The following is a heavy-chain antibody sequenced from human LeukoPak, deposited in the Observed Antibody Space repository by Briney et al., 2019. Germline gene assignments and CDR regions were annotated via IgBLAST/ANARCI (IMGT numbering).Heavy chain of an antibody. Sequence: PGGSLRLFCAASGFTFSSCWMSWVRQAPGKGLEWVANIKQDGSEKYFVDSVKGRFTISRDNAKNSLYLQMNSLRAEDTAVYYCARAQHYPPSMGYYYYYMDVWGKGTTVTVSS. CDR3: ARAQHYPPSMGYYYYYMDV. CDR1: GFTFSSCW. D-gene: IGHD2/OR15-2a*01. V-gene: IGHV3-7*01. J-gene: IGHJ6*03. CDR2: IKQDGSEK.